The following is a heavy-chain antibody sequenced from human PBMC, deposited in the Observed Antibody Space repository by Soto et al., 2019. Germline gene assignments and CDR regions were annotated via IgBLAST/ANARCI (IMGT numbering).Heavy chain of an antibody. CDR1: GFNFAEYA. CDR3: AKVLVQATQPRYYFYGLDV. Sequence: PGGSLRLSCAASGFNFAEYAMHWVRQIPGKGLEWVSGISWDGGRIGYADSVKGRFTISRDNAKKSLFLQMNSLRPEDTALYYCAKVLVQATQPRYYFYGLDVWGQGTTVTVSS. D-gene: IGHD6-13*01. J-gene: IGHJ6*02. V-gene: IGHV3-9*01. CDR2: ISWDGGRI.